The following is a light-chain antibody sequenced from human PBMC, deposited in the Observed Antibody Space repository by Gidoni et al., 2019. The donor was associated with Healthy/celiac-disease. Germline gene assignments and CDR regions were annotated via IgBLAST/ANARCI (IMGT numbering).Light chain of an antibody. V-gene: IGKV1-33*01. CDR1: QDISNY. CDR3: QQYDRGLRIVL. Sequence: DIQMTQSPSSLSASVGDRVTITCQARQDISNYLNWYQQKPGKAPKLLIYDASNLETGVPSRFSGSGSGTDFTFTISSLQPEDIATYYCQQYDRGLRIVLFGQGTRLEIK. J-gene: IGKJ5*01. CDR2: DAS.